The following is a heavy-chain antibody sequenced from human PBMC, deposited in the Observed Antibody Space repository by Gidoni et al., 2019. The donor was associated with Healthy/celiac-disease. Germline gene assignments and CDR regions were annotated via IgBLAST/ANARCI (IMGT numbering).Heavy chain of an antibody. V-gene: IGHV3-21*01. Sequence: EVQLVESGGGLVKPGGSLRLSCAASGFTFSSYSMNWVRQAPGKGLEWVSSISSSSSYIYYADSVKGRFTISRDNAKNSLYLQMNSLRAEDTAVYYCARGGGVVPAAIVHYYYGMDVWGQGTTVTVSS. CDR3: ARGGGVVPAAIVHYYYGMDV. CDR2: ISSSSSYI. D-gene: IGHD2-2*02. J-gene: IGHJ6*02. CDR1: GFTFSSYS.